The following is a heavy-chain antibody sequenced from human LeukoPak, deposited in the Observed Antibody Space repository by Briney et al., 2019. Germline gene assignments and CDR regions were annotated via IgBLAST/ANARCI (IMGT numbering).Heavy chain of an antibody. D-gene: IGHD6-13*01. V-gene: IGHV1-2*02. J-gene: IGHJ6*03. CDR3: ARDKVAAAGLQADDYYYYYVDV. Sequence: ASVKVSCKASGYTFTGYHMHWVRQAPGQGLEWMGWINPNSGGTNYALKLQGRVTMTRDTSIRTAYMELSRLRSDDTAVYYCARDKVAAAGLQADDYYYYYVDVWGKGTTVTVSS. CDR1: GYTFTGYH. CDR2: INPNSGGT.